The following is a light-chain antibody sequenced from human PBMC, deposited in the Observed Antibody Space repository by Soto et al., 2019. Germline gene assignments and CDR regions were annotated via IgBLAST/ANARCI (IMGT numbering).Light chain of an antibody. J-gene: IGKJ1*01. Sequence: DIQMTQSPSTLSGAVGDRVTITCRASQTISSWLAWYQQKPGKAPRLLIYGASFRATGIPARFSGRGSGTDFTLSISRLEPEDFAVYYCQQYVTSPRTFGQGTKVDI. CDR1: QTISSW. V-gene: IGKV1-5*01. CDR2: GAS. CDR3: QQYVTSPRT.